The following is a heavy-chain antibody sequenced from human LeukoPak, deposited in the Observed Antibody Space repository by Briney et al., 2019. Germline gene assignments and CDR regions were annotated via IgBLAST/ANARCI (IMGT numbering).Heavy chain of an antibody. V-gene: IGHV3-21*01. Sequence: GGPLRLSCAASGFTFSSYSMNWVRQAPGKGLEWVSSISSSSNYIYYADSVKGRFTISRDNAKNSLYLQMNSLRDEDTAIYYCARDRSTYSSSWYLDYWGQGTLVTVSS. CDR3: ARDRSTYSSSWYLDY. CDR1: GFTFSSYS. CDR2: ISSSSNYI. J-gene: IGHJ4*02. D-gene: IGHD6-13*01.